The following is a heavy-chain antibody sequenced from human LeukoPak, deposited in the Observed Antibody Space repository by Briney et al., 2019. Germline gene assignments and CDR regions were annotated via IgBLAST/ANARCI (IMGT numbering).Heavy chain of an antibody. CDR3: ARSIVVVVEADAFDI. Sequence: PSETLSLTCTVSGGSISSSPCFWGWIRQSPGKRLEWLGTICSGGSTYSTYNPSLRSRVTISVDTSRNQFSLKLSSLTAADTAVYYCARSIVVVVEADAFDIWGQGTMVTVSS. D-gene: IGHD2-15*01. CDR1: GGSISSSPCF. J-gene: IGHJ3*02. V-gene: IGHV4-39*07. CDR2: ICSGGST.